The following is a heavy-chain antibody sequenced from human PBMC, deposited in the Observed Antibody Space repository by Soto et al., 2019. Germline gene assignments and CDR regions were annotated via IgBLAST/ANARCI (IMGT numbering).Heavy chain of an antibody. V-gene: IGHV4-31*03. CDR3: ARGVLP. CDR2: IYYSGST. J-gene: IGHJ5*02. CDR1: GGSISSGGYY. Sequence: QVQLQESGPGLVKPSQTLSLTCTVSGGSISSGGYYWSWIRQHPGKGLEWIGYIYYSGSTSYHPSLKRRVSRSVGTSKNQFSRELGSVTAAHTAVYYCARGVLPWGQGTLVTVSS.